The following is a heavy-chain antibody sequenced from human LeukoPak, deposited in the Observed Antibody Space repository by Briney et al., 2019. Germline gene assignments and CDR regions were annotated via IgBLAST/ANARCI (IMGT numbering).Heavy chain of an antibody. D-gene: IGHD5-18*01. CDR2: ISAYNGNT. Sequence: ASVKVSCKASGYTFTGYYMHWVRQAPGQGLEWMGWISAYNGNTNYAQKLQGRVTMTTDTSTSTAYMELRSLRSDDTAVYYCAREGYSYGLFYFDYWGQGTLVTVSS. J-gene: IGHJ4*02. CDR1: GYTFTGYY. V-gene: IGHV1-18*04. CDR3: AREGYSYGLFYFDY.